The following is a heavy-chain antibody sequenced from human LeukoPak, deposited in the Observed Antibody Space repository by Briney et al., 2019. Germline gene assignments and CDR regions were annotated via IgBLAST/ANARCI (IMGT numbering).Heavy chain of an antibody. CDR2: IYYSGST. CDR3: ARDGSYYDSSGFDP. J-gene: IGHJ5*02. D-gene: IGHD3-22*01. Sequence: PSETLSLTCTVSGGSISSYYWSWIRQPPGKGLEWIGYIYYSGSTNYNPSLKSRVTISVDTSKNQFSLKLSSVTAADTAVYYCARDGSYYDSSGFDPWGQGTLVTVSS. CDR1: GGSISSYY. V-gene: IGHV4-59*01.